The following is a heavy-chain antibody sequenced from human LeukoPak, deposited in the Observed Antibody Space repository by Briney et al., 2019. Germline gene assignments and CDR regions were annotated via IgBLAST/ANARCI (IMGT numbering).Heavy chain of an antibody. D-gene: IGHD3-16*01. CDR3: ASGGHLDY. Sequence: GGSLRLSCAASGLAFSRFWMSWVRQAPGKGMEWVANINEDGSKKNYVDSVRGRFTISRDNAKDSLYLQMNSLRAEDTAVYYCASGGHLDYWGQGTPVTVSS. CDR1: GLAFSRFW. V-gene: IGHV3-7*03. CDR2: INEDGSKK. J-gene: IGHJ4*02.